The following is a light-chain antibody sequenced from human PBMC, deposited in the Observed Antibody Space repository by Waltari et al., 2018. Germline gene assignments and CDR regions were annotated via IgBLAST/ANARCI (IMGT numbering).Light chain of an antibody. CDR1: ESVDTR. CDR3: QQRDNLFT. J-gene: IGKJ3*01. V-gene: IGKV3-11*01. Sequence: EIVLTQSPATLSLSPGESATLSCRASESVDTRLAWYQQKPGQAPRLLIYDASSRATGIPARFSGSGSGTDFTLTINSLQPEDFGVYYCQQRDNLFTFGPGTKVDIK. CDR2: DAS.